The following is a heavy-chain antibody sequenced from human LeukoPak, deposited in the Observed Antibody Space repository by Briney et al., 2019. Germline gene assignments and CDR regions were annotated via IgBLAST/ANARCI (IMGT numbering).Heavy chain of an antibody. V-gene: IGHV4-34*01. J-gene: IGHJ4*02. D-gene: IGHD3-10*01. Sequence: SETLSLTCAVYGGSFSGYYWSWIRQPPGKGLEWIGEINHSGSTNYNPSLKSRVTISVDTSKNQFSLRLSSVTAADTTVYYCARYVVYGSGIYYFDYWGQGTLVTVSS. CDR2: INHSGST. CDR1: GGSFSGYY. CDR3: ARYVVYGSGIYYFDY.